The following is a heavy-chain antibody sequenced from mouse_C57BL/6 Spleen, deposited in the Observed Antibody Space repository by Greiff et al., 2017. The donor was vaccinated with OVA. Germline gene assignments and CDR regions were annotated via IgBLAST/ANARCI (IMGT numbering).Heavy chain of an antibody. V-gene: IGHV2-5*01. J-gene: IGHJ1*03. CDR3: AKIYYDYDGYFDV. Sequence: VKLVESGPGLVQPSQSLSITCTVSGFSLTSYGVHWVRQSPGKGLEWLGVIWRGGSKDYNAAFMSRLSITKVNSKSQVFFKMNSLQTEDTAIDYCAKIYYDYDGYFDVWGTGTTVTVSS. D-gene: IGHD2-4*01. CDR2: IWRGGSK. CDR1: GFSLTSYG.